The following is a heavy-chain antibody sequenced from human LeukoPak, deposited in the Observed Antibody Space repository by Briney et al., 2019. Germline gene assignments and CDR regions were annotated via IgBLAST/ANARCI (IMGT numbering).Heavy chain of an antibody. V-gene: IGHV3-21*01. CDR1: GFTFNSYD. CDR3: ARWAQYQLLYSFNYGMDV. CDR2: ISSSGTYT. D-gene: IGHD2-2*02. J-gene: IGHJ6*02. Sequence: GGSLRLSCAASGFTFNSYDMNWVRQAPGKGLEWVSSISSSGTYTFYADSVKGRFSISRDNAKDSLYLQMSSLRAEDTAIYYCARWAQYQLLYSFNYGMDVWGQGTAVAVSS.